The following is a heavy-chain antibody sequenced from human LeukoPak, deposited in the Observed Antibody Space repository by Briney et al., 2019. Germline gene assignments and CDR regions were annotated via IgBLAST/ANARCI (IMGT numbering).Heavy chain of an antibody. J-gene: IGHJ4*02. D-gene: IGHD4-23*01. CDR2: SVPIFGTA. Sequence: SVKASSKASGGTFSSYAISWVRQAPGQGLERLRGSVPIFGTANSAQTFQGRVTITTDESTSTAYMELSSLRSEDTAVYYCARSIGNSHSRYYFDYWGQGTLVTVSS. CDR3: ARSIGNSHSRYYFDY. CDR1: GGTFSSYA. V-gene: IGHV1-69*05.